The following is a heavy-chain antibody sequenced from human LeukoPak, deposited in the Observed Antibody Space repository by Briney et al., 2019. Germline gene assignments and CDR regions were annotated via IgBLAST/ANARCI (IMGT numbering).Heavy chain of an antibody. D-gene: IGHD4-11*01. CDR2: IYYSGST. Sequence: SETLSLTCTVSGGSISGSSYYWGWIRQPPGKGLEWIGSIYYSGSTYYKPSLKSRVTMSVDTSKNQFSLKLSSVTAADTAVYYCARPQRYSNYALDYWGQGTLVTDSS. J-gene: IGHJ4*02. V-gene: IGHV4-39*01. CDR3: ARPQRYSNYALDY. CDR1: GGSISGSSYY.